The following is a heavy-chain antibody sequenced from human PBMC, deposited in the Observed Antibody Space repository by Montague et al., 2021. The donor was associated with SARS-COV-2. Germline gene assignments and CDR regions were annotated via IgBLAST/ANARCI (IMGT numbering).Heavy chain of an antibody. CDR3: ARGQVTIFAVLIMLPAAGAFAV. Sequence: SETLSLTCSGLGSSYSGAYRTSTRLNPGHELMSYAVFCLRGSSNYNPSLKNRVSISVDKSKNQISLKLTSVTAADTATYYCARGQVTIFAVLIMLPAAGAFAVWGQGSTVTVSS. CDR1: GSSYSGAY. J-gene: IGHJ3*01. V-gene: IGHV4-34*01. CDR2: FCLRGSS. D-gene: IGHD3-3*01.